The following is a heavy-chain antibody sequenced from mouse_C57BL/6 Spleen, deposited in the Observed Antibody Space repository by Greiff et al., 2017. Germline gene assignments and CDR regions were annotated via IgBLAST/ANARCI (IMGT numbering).Heavy chain of an antibody. J-gene: IGHJ2*01. CDR3: TRSVVVAFDY. Sequence: VQLQESGAELVRPGASVTLSCKASGYTFTDYEMHWVKQTPVHGLEWIGAIDPETGGTAYNQKFKGKAILTADKSSSTAYMELRSLTSEDSAVYYCTRSVVVAFDYRGQGTTLTVSS. CDR2: IDPETGGT. D-gene: IGHD1-1*01. V-gene: IGHV1-15*01. CDR1: GYTFTDYE.